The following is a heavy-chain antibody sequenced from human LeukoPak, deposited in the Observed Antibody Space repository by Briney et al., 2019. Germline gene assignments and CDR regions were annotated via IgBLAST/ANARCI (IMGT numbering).Heavy chain of an antibody. CDR2: INCNSGGT. V-gene: IGHV1-2*02. Sequence: ASVKVSCKASGYTFTSYSMNWVRQAPGQGLEWMGWINCNSGGTKFSQKFQGRVTMTRDTSISTAYMELSRLRSDDTAVYYCARAGGSGNSRHYYYYYYMDVWGKGTTVTISS. J-gene: IGHJ6*03. CDR1: GYTFTSYS. CDR3: ARAGGSGNSRHYYYYYYMDV. D-gene: IGHD3-10*01.